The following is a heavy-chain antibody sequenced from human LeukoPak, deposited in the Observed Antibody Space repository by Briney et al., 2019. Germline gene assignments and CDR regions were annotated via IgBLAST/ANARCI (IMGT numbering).Heavy chain of an antibody. CDR1: GYSLNDYY. CDR2: ISPNSGGT. Sequence: AAVQVSFKASGYSLNDYYIHGVRQAPGQGVEWMGWISPNSGGTKSEQNFQGRVTLTRDTSITTAYMELKRLRSDDTAVFYCARGPFRNVDTAMIASRFDPWGQGTLVTVCS. J-gene: IGHJ5*02. D-gene: IGHD5-18*01. V-gene: IGHV1-2*02. CDR3: ARGPFRNVDTAMIASRFDP.